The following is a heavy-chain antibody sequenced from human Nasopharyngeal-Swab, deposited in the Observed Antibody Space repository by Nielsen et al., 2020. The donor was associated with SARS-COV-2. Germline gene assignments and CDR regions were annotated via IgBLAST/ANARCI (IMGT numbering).Heavy chain of an antibody. D-gene: IGHD3-3*01. J-gene: IGHJ6*02. Sequence: SLKISCAASGFTFDDYAMHWVRQAPGKGLEWVSGISWNSGSIGYADSVKGRFTISRDNAKNSLYLQMNSLRAEDTALYYCAREGHVLRFLEWTSTPSYGMDVWGQGTTVTVSS. CDR1: GFTFDDYA. CDR2: ISWNSGSI. CDR3: AREGHVLRFLEWTSTPSYGMDV. V-gene: IGHV3-9*01.